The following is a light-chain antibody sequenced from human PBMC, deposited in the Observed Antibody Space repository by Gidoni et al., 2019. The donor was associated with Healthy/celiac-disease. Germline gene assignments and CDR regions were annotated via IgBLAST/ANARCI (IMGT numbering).Light chain of an antibody. J-gene: IGKJ1*01. CDR3: QQYGSSPQWT. V-gene: IGKV3-20*01. CDR1: QSVSSSY. Sequence: EIVLTQSPGTLSLSPGERATLSCRASQSVSSSYLAWYQQKPGQAPRLLIYGASSRATGITDRFSGSGSGTDFTLTISRLEPEDFAVYYCQQYGSSPQWTFGQXTKVEIK. CDR2: GAS.